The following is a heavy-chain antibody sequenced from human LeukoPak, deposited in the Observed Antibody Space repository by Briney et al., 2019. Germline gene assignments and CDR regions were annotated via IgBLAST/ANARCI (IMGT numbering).Heavy chain of an antibody. D-gene: IGHD6-13*01. V-gene: IGHV4-59*01. CDR3: ARGRKAAGTYFDY. J-gene: IGHJ4*02. CDR1: GGSFSGYY. CDR2: IYYSGST. Sequence: SETLSLTCAVYGGSFSGYYWSWIRQPPGKGLEWIGYIYYSGSTNYNPSLKSRVTISVDTSKNQFSLKLSSVTAADTAVYYCARGRKAAGTYFDYWGQGTLVTVSS.